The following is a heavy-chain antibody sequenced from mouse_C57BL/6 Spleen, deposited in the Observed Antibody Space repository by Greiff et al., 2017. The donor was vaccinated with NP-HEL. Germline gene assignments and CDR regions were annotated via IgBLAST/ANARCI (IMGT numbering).Heavy chain of an antibody. CDR2: INPNNGGT. CDR3: ARSDGNYPAWFAY. V-gene: IGHV1-26*01. D-gene: IGHD2-1*01. CDR1: GYTFTDYY. Sequence: VQLQQSGPELVKPGASVKISCKASGYTFTDYYMNWVKQSHGKSLEWIGDINPNNGGTSYNQKFKGKATLTVDKSSSTAYMELRSLTSEDSAVYYCARSDGNYPAWFAYWGQGTLVTVSA. J-gene: IGHJ3*01.